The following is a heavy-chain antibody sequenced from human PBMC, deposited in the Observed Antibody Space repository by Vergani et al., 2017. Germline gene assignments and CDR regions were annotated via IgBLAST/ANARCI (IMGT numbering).Heavy chain of an antibody. CDR3: ARIGMVRGADY. V-gene: IGHV4-34*01. CDR1: GGSFSGYY. D-gene: IGHD3-10*01. Sequence: QVQLQQWGAGLLKPSETLSLTCAVYGGSFSGYYWSWIRQTPGKGLEWIGEINHSGSTNYNPSLKSRVTISVDTSQNQFSLKLRSVTAADTAVYYCARIGMVRGADYWGQGTLVTVSS. CDR2: INHSGST. J-gene: IGHJ4*02.